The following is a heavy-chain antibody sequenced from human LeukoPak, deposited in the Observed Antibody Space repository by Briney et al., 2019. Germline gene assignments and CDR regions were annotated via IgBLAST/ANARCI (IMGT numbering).Heavy chain of an antibody. CDR1: GGSISSYY. D-gene: IGHD3-3*01. CDR2: IYNSRST. CDR3: ASRFLEWSFDY. J-gene: IGHJ4*02. V-gene: IGHV4-4*09. Sequence: SETLSLTCTVSGGSISSYYWSWIRQHPGKGLKWIGYIYNSRSTYYNPSLKSRVTISVDTSKNQFSLKLSSVTAADTAVYYCASRFLEWSFDYWGQGTLVTVSS.